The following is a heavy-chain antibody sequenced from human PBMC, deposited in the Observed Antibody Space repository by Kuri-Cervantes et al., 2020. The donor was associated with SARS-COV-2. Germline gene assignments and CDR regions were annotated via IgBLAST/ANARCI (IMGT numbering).Heavy chain of an antibody. CDR2: INSGGSST. J-gene: IGHJ4*02. CDR1: GFTFSSYW. D-gene: IGHD5-18*01. Sequence: GGSLRLSCAASGFTFSSYWMHWVRQAPGKGLVWVSRINSGGSSTSYADSVKGRFTISRDNAKNSVFLQMNSLRPEDTGVYYCAMTGSYTSYGLGHWGQGTLVTVSS. CDR3: AMTGSYTSYGLGH. V-gene: IGHV3-74*01.